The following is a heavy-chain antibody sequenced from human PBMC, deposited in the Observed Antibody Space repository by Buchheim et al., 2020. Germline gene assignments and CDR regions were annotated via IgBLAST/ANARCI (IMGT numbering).Heavy chain of an antibody. J-gene: IGHJ5*02. Sequence: EVQLVESGGGLVQPGGSLRLSCAASGFTFSSYWMSWVRQAPGKGLEWVANIKQDGSEKYYVDSVKGRFTISRDHAKNSLYLQMNSLRAEDTAVYYCAGYSSSWSTNWFDPRGQGTL. CDR3: AGYSSSWSTNWFDP. CDR1: GFTFSSYW. D-gene: IGHD6-13*01. CDR2: IKQDGSEK. V-gene: IGHV3-7*01.